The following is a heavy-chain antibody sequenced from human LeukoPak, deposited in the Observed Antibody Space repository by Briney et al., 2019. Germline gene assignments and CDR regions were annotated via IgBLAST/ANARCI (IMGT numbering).Heavy chain of an antibody. CDR2: ISSSGGST. V-gene: IGHV3-64*01. CDR1: GFTFSSYA. D-gene: IGHD3-9*01. CDR3: ARGGITIFYYFDY. Sequence: PGGSLRLSCAASGFTFSSYAMHWVRQAPGKGLEYVSAISSSGGSTYYANSVKGRFTISRDNSKNTLYLQMGSLRAEDMAVYYCARGGITIFYYFDYWGQGTLVTVSS. J-gene: IGHJ4*02.